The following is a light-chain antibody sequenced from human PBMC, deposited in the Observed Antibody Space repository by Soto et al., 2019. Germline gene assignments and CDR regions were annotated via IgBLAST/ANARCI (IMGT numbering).Light chain of an antibody. CDR3: QQYNNWPRT. V-gene: IGKV3-15*01. J-gene: IGKJ2*01. CDR1: QSVSSD. CDR2: GAA. Sequence: DTVMTQSPATMSVSPGETATLSCRASQSVSSDLAWYQQKPDQPLRLLIYGAATRAAGIPARFSGSGSGTEFTLTISSLQSEDFAVYHCQQYNNWPRTFGQGTKLEIK.